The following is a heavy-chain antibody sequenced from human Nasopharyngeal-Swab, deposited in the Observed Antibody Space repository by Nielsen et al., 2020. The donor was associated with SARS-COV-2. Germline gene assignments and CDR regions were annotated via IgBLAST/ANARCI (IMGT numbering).Heavy chain of an antibody. D-gene: IGHD3-3*01. V-gene: IGHV1-3*01. CDR2: INAGNGNT. J-gene: IGHJ6*02. Sequence: ASVKVSCKASGGTFSSYAISWVRQAPGQGLEWMGWINAGNGNTKYSQKFQGRVTITRDTSASTAYMELSSLRSEDTAVYYCARDLRITIFGVVPYGMDVWGQGTTVTVSS. CDR3: ARDLRITIFGVVPYGMDV. CDR1: GGTFSSYA.